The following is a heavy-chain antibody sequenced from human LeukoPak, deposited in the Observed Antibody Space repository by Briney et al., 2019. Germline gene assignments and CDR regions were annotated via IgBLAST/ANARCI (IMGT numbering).Heavy chain of an antibody. CDR1: GFTFYDYA. J-gene: IGHJ6*03. Sequence: PGESLRLSCAASGFTFYDYAMNWVREVPGGGLEWVSGINWNGCIIQYADSVKDRFTISRQNTKNSLYLYMNNLGGEDTALYFCARGSVQLWLRDTYYYMDVWGKGTTVTVSS. D-gene: IGHD5-18*01. CDR2: INWNGCII. CDR3: ARGSVQLWLRDTYYYMDV. V-gene: IGHV3-20*04.